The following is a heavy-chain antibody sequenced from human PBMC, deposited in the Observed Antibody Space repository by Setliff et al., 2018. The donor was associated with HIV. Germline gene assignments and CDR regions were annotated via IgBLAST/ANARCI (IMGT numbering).Heavy chain of an antibody. D-gene: IGHD7-27*01. CDR2: IDWDDDK. CDR1: GFSLSTSGMC. Sequence: SGPTLVNPTQTLTLTCTFSGFSLSTSGMCVSWIRQPPGKALEWLARIDWDDDKYYSTSLKTRLTISKDTSKDHVVLTMTNVDPVDTATYYCARTPAWGSSGLYFDYWGQGTLVTVSS. J-gene: IGHJ4*02. V-gene: IGHV2-70*11. CDR3: ARTPAWGSSGLYFDY.